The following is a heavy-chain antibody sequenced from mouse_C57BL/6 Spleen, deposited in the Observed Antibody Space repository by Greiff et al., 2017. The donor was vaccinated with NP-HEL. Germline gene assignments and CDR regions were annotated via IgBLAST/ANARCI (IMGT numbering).Heavy chain of an antibody. V-gene: IGHV1-18*01. CDR2: INPNNGGT. CDR1: GYTFTDYN. J-gene: IGHJ2*01. Sequence: EVQLQQSGPELVKPGASVKIPCKASGYTFTDYNMDWVKQSHGKSLEWIGDINPNNGGTNYNQKFKGKATLTVDKSSSTAYMERRSLTSEDTAVYYCARDYYSNYGGFFDYWGPGTTLTVSS. D-gene: IGHD2-5*01. CDR3: ARDYYSNYGGFFDY.